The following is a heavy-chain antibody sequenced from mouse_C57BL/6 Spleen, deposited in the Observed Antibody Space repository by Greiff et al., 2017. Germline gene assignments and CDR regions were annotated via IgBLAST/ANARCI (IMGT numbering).Heavy chain of an antibody. J-gene: IGHJ2*01. CDR3: ALYDGYYDYFDY. V-gene: IGHV5-4*01. CDR1: GFTFSSYA. Sequence: EVQLVESGGGLVKPGGSLKLSCAASGFTFSSYAMSWVRQTPEKRLEWVATISDGGSYTYYPDNVKGRFTISRDKAKNNLYLQMSHLKSEDTAMYYCALYDGYYDYFDYWGQGTTLTVSS. D-gene: IGHD2-3*01. CDR2: ISDGGSYT.